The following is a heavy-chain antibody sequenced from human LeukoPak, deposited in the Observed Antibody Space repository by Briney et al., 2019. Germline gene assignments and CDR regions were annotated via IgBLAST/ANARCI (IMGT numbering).Heavy chain of an antibody. CDR3: AKDVLRGWFGEFDY. J-gene: IGHJ4*02. D-gene: IGHD3-10*01. Sequence: GGSLRLSCAASGFTFSSYAMSWVRQAPGEGLEWVSAISGSGGSTYYADSVKGRFTISRDNSKNTLYLQMNSLRAEDTAVYYCAKDVLRGWFGEFDYWGQGTLVTVSS. CDR2: ISGSGGST. V-gene: IGHV3-23*01. CDR1: GFTFSSYA.